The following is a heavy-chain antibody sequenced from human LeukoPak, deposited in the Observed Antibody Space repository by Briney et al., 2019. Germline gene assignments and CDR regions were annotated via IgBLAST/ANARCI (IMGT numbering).Heavy chain of an antibody. V-gene: IGHV1-3*01. CDR1: GYTFTCYY. CDR3: AKPLMGLGPLDP. CDR2: INAGNGNT. D-gene: IGHD2-8*01. J-gene: IGHJ5*02. Sequence: ASVKVSCKASGYTFTCYYMHWVRQAPGQGLEWMGWINAGNGNTKYSQKFQGRVTITRDTSASTAYMELSSLRSEDTAVYYCAKPLMGLGPLDPWGQGTLVTVSS.